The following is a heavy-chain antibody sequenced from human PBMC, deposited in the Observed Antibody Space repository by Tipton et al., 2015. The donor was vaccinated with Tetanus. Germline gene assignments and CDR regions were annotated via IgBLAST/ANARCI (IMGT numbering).Heavy chain of an antibody. CDR1: GGSITTFY. Sequence: GLVKPSETLSLTCTISGGSITTFYWSWIRQPPGKGLEWIGHIYYSGSAHYNPSLKSRVTISIDTSKNQFSLKLSSVTAADTAVYYCGRVPVDGGAKGGNIDYWGQGTQVTVSS. D-gene: IGHD4/OR15-4a*01. V-gene: IGHV4-59*06. CDR2: IYYSGSA. CDR3: GRVPVDGGAKGGNIDY. J-gene: IGHJ4*02.